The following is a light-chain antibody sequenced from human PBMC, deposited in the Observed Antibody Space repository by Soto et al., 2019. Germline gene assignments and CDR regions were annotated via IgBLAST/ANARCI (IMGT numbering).Light chain of an antibody. CDR1: QSVSSNY. V-gene: IGKV3-20*01. J-gene: IGKJ4*01. CDR2: GAS. CDR3: QQYGSAPLT. Sequence: EIVLTQSPGTLSLSPGERGTLSCRASQSVSSNYLAWYQQKPGQAPRLLIYGASSRATGIPDRFSGSGSGTDFTLTISGLEPEDFAVYYCQQYGSAPLTFGGGTKVDIK.